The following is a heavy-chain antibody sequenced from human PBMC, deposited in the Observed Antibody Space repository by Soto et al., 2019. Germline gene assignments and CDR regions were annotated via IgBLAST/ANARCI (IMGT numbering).Heavy chain of an antibody. D-gene: IGHD3-10*01. CDR2: IYYSGST. V-gene: IGHV4-30-4*01. CDR1: GGSISSGDYY. CDR3: ARARGYGSGSLYYFDY. J-gene: IGHJ4*02. Sequence: SETLSLTCTVSGGSISSGDYYWSWIRQPPGKGLEWIGYIYYSGSTYYNPSLKSRVTISVDTSKDQFSLKLSSVTAADTAVYYCARARGYGSGSLYYFDYWGQGTLVTVSS.